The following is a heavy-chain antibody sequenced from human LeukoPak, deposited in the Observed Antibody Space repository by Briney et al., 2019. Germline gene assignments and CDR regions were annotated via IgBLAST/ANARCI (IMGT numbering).Heavy chain of an antibody. Sequence: PSETLSLTCTVSGGSISNYYWSWVRQPPGKGLEWIWYIYYTGSTSYNASLKSRVTISVDTSRNQFSLKLTSVTAADTAVYYCARYDRTSPTYFDYWGQGTLVTVSS. CDR2: IYYTGST. J-gene: IGHJ4*02. CDR1: GGSISNYY. CDR3: ARYDRTSPTYFDY. V-gene: IGHV4-59*08. D-gene: IGHD3-9*01.